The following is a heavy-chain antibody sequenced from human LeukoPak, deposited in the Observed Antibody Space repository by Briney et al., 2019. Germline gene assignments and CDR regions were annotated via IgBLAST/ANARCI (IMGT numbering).Heavy chain of an antibody. CDR2: ISGSGSTT. V-gene: IGHV3-23*01. D-gene: IGHD2-8*02. Sequence: GGSLRLSCAASGFTFSSYAMNWVRQAPGKGLEWVSAISGSGSTTYYADSVKGRFTISRDNSKNTLFLQMNSLTAEDTAIYYCATYRQVLLPFESWGQGTLVTVSS. CDR1: GFTFSSYA. J-gene: IGHJ4*02. CDR3: ATYRQVLLPFES.